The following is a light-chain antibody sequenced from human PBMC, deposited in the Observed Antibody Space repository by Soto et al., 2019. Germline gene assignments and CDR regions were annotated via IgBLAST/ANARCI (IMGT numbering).Light chain of an antibody. CDR1: QSVGRN. Sequence: EIVMTQSPATLSVSPGVRATLSCRSSQSVGRNLAWYQQKPGQAPRLLIYGASTRATGIPARFSGSGSGTEFTLTISSLQSEDCAIFSCQQYNPWPPLTFGGGTKVEIK. J-gene: IGKJ4*01. CDR3: QQYNPWPPLT. CDR2: GAS. V-gene: IGKV3-15*01.